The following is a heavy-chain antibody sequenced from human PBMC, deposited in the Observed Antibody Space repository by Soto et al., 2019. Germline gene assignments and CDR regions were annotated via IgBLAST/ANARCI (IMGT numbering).Heavy chain of an antibody. CDR3: TTGYCSSTSCYSIMYYYYCMDV. V-gene: IGHV3-49*03. CDR1: GFTFGDYA. CDR2: IRSKTDGGTT. J-gene: IGHJ6*02. Sequence: PGGSLRLSCTASGFTFGDYAMSWFRQAPGKGLEWVGCIRSKTDGGTTEYAAPVKGRFTISRDDSKNIPYLQMNSLKTEDTAVYYCTTGYCSSTSCYSIMYYYYCMDVWGQGTTVTVSS. D-gene: IGHD2-2*01.